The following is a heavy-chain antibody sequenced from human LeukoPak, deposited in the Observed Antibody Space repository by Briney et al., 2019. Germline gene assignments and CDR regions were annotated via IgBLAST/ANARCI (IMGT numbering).Heavy chain of an antibody. CDR1: GYSFTSYW. CDR3: ARRIEDAKAFDY. D-gene: IGHD2-8*01. J-gene: IGHJ4*02. V-gene: IGHV5-51*01. Sequence: GESLKISCKGSGYSFTSYWIGWVRQMPGKGLEWMGIIYPGDSDTRYSPSFQGQVTISAAKSISTAYLQWSSLKASDTAIYYRARRIEDAKAFDYWGQGTLVTVSS. CDR2: IYPGDSDT.